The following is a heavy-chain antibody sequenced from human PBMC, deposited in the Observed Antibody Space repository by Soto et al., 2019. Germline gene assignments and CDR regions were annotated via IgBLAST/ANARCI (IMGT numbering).Heavy chain of an antibody. Sequence: SETLSLTCTVSGGSISSSSYYRGWIRQPPGKGLEWIGSIYYSGSTYYNPSLKSRVTISVDTSKNQFSLKLSSVTAADTAVYYCARQEFTMIVVVITGTNWFDPWGQGTLVTVSS. CDR1: GGSISSSSYY. D-gene: IGHD3-22*01. CDR2: IYYSGST. V-gene: IGHV4-39*01. J-gene: IGHJ5*02. CDR3: ARQEFTMIVVVITGTNWFDP.